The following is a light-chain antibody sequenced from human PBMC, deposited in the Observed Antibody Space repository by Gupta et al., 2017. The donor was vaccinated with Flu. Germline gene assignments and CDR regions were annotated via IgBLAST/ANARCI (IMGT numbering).Light chain of an antibody. V-gene: IGKV1-39*01. CDR2: AAS. J-gene: IGKJ2*01. CDR3: QQSDSTPRT. Sequence: PSSMSASVGDRVTITCRASQSISSYLNWYQQKPGKAPKLLIYAASSLQSGVTSRFSGSGSGTDFTLTISSLQPEDFATYYCQQSDSTPRTFGQGTKLEIK. CDR1: QSISSY.